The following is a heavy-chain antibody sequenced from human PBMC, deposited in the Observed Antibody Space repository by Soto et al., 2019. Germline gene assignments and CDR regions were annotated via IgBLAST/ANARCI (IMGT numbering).Heavy chain of an antibody. V-gene: IGHV3-74*01. J-gene: IGHJ4*02. D-gene: IGHD4-4*01. CDR3: ARNQYMTTVSSFGN. CDR1: GFTFSSYW. CDR2: INSDGSST. Sequence: PGGSLRLSCGASGFTFSSYWMHWVRQAPGKGLVWVSRINSDGSSTDYADSVKGRFTISRGNAKDTLFLQMNSLRAEDTAVYYCARNQYMTTVSSFGNWGQGTLVTVSS.